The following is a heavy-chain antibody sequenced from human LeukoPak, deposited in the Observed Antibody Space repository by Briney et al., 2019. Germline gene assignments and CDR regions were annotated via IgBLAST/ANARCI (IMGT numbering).Heavy chain of an antibody. V-gene: IGHV4-59*08. Sequence: PSETLSLTCTVSGGSISDFYWNWIRQPPGKGLEWIGYVYYSGSTNYNPSLKSRVTISVDTSKNRFSLKLSSVTAADTAVYYCARRLAVAGTEAFDIWGQGTMVTVSS. CDR2: VYYSGST. CDR1: GGSISDFY. CDR3: ARRLAVAGTEAFDI. D-gene: IGHD6-19*01. J-gene: IGHJ3*02.